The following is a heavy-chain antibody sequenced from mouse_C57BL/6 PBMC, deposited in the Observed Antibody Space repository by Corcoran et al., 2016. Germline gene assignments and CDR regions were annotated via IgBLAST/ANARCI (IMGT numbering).Heavy chain of an antibody. CDR3: ASAGGYSNYPYWYCDG. CDR1: GYSIPSGYY. Sequence: DVQLQESGPGLVKPSQSLSLTCSVTGYSIPSGYYWNWIRQFPGNQLEWMGYISYDGSNNYNPSLKNLISITRDTSKNQFFLKLNSVTTEDTATYYCASAGGYSNYPYWYCDGWVTGTTVTVSS. D-gene: IGHD2-5*01. J-gene: IGHJ1*03. V-gene: IGHV3-6*01. CDR2: ISYDGSN.